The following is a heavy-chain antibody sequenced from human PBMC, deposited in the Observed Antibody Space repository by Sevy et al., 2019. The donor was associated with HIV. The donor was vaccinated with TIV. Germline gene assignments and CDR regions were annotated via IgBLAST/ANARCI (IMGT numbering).Heavy chain of an antibody. J-gene: IGHJ4*02. CDR3: ATASLWGDSGVSHPSFDS. Sequence: GGSLRLSCAASGFAFNDFAMNWLRQLPGKGLEWVAIISYDGRKKFYADSVKGRLTISRDNSKNVVYLQMNSLRPEDTAVYFCATASLWGDSGVSHPSFDSWGQGTLVTVSS. CDR2: ISYDGRKK. CDR1: GFAFNDFA. D-gene: IGHD2-15*01. V-gene: IGHV3-30*04.